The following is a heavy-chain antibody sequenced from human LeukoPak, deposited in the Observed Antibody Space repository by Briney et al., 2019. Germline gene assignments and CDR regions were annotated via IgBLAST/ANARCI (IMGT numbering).Heavy chain of an antibody. Sequence: PSETLSLTCTVSGDSISSSSNYWGWIRQPPGKGLEWVGDIYYSGRTYYNPSLKSQVTISVDTSKIQFSLKLSSVTAADTAVYYCARRQPAYYFDYWGQGTLVTVSS. V-gene: IGHV4-39*01. CDR1: GDSISSSSNY. CDR3: ARRQPAYYFDY. D-gene: IGHD2-2*01. J-gene: IGHJ4*02. CDR2: IYYSGRT.